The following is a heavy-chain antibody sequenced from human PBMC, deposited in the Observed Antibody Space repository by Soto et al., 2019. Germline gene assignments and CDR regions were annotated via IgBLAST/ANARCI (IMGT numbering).Heavy chain of an antibody. CDR3: ARSSGWYNNWFDP. Sequence: PSETLSLTCTVSGGSISSYYWSWIRQPPGKGLEWIGYIYYSGSTNYNPSLKSRVTISVDTSKNQFSLKLSSVTAADTAVYYCARSSGWYNNWFDPWGQGTLLTASS. J-gene: IGHJ5*02. CDR2: IYYSGST. D-gene: IGHD6-19*01. V-gene: IGHV4-59*01. CDR1: GGSISSYY.